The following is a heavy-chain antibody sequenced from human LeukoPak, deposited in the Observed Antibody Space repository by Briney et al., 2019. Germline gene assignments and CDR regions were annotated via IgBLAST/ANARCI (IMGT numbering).Heavy chain of an antibody. Sequence: GGSLRLSWAAPGFTVGSNYMSWVRQAPGKGLEWVSIIYRGGSTNYADSVKGRFTISRDTSKNTLYLQMNSLRVEDTAVYYCAKLSANSSAYFFDYWGQGTLVTVSS. CDR1: GFTVGSNY. D-gene: IGHD3-22*01. J-gene: IGHJ4*02. CDR3: AKLSANSSAYFFDY. V-gene: IGHV3-66*04. CDR2: IYRGGST.